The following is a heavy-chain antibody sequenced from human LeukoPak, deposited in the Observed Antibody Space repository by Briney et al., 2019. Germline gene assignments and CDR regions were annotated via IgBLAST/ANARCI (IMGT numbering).Heavy chain of an antibody. Sequence: ASVKVSCKASGYTFTSYGISWVRQAPGQGLEWMGWISAYNGNTNYAQKFQGRVTMTRNTSISTAYMELSSLRSEDTAVYYCASEAAVVPAANWFDPWGQGTLVTVSS. V-gene: IGHV1-18*01. CDR3: ASEAAVVPAANWFDP. CDR2: ISAYNGNT. D-gene: IGHD2-2*01. J-gene: IGHJ5*02. CDR1: GYTFTSYG.